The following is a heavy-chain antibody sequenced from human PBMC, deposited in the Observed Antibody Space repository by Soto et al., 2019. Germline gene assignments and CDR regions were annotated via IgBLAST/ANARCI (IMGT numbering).Heavy chain of an antibody. CDR1: GGSLSSGGYY. Sequence: PSETLSLASTVSGGSLSSGGYYWGWLRQHPGKGLEWIGYIYYSGSTYYNPSLKSRVTISVDTSKNQFSLKLSSVTAADTAVYFCARVGSYFMSYGMDVWGQGTTVTVSS. V-gene: IGHV4-31*03. D-gene: IGHD1-26*01. J-gene: IGHJ6*02. CDR3: ARVGSYFMSYGMDV. CDR2: IYYSGST.